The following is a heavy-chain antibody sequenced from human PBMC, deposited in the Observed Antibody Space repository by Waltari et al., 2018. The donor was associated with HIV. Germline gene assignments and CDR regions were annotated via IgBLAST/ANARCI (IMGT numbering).Heavy chain of an antibody. V-gene: IGHV4-31*03. Sequence: QVQLQESGPGLVKPSQTLSLTCTFSGDSINSGVFYWAWIRQHPGKGLEWIGFGYYRGGTFFNLSFKSRATISGDTSKNQFSLKLTSMTAADTAVYYCARVVYWYFDLWGRGTLVTVSS. CDR3: ARVVYWYFDL. CDR1: GDSINSGVFY. J-gene: IGHJ2*01. CDR2: GYYRGGT. D-gene: IGHD3-16*02.